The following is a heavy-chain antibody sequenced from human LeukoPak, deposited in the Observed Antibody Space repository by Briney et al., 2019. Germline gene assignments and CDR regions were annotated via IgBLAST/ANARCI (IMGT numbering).Heavy chain of an antibody. CDR3: ATTPNYYDSSRSFDY. CDR2: FDPEDGET. D-gene: IGHD3-22*01. Sequence: ASVKVSCKVSGYTLTELSMHWVRQAPGKGLEWMGGFDPEDGETIYGQKFQGRVTMTEDTSTDTAYMELSSLRSEDTAVYYCATTPNYYDSSRSFDYWGQGTLVTVSS. CDR1: GYTLTELS. J-gene: IGHJ4*02. V-gene: IGHV1-24*01.